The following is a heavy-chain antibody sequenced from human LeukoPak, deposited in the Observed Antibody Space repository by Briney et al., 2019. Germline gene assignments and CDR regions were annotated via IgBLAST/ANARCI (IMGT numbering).Heavy chain of an antibody. V-gene: IGHV1-18*01. CDR2: ISAYNGNT. CDR1: GGTFSSYA. Sequence: ASVKVSCKASGGTFSSYAISWVRQAPGQGLEWMGWISAYNGNTNYAQKLQGRVTMTTDTSTSTAYMELRSLRSEDTAVYYCARDNYAGANWFDPWGQGTLVTVSS. CDR3: ARDNYAGANWFDP. J-gene: IGHJ5*02. D-gene: IGHD2-2*01.